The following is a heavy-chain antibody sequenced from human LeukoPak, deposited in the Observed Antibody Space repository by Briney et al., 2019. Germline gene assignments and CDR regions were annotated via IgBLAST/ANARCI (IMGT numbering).Heavy chain of an antibody. D-gene: IGHD1-26*01. CDR3: AKDRRGGSYYAATLDI. V-gene: IGHV3-23*01. CDR1: GFTFSSYA. J-gene: IGHJ3*02. Sequence: GGSLRLSCAASGFTFSSYAMSWVRQAPGKGLEWVSGISDSGDITYYADSVKGRFTISRDNSKNTLYVQMNSLRVEDTAVYFCAKDRRGGSYYAATLDIWGPGTMVTVSS. CDR2: ISDSGDIT.